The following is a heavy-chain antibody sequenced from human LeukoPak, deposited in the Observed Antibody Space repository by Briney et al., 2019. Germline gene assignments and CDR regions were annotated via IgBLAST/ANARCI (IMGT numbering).Heavy chain of an antibody. CDR1: GASISSYY. CDR3: ARYDYGDCWFDP. J-gene: IGHJ5*02. D-gene: IGHD4-17*01. Sequence: ASETLSLTCTVSGASISSYYWSWIRQPPGEGLEWIGDIYYSGSIKYNPSLKSRVTMSVDTSKNQFSLKLSSVTAADTALYYCARYDYGDCWFDPWGQGTLVTVSS. CDR2: IYYSGSI. V-gene: IGHV4-59*01.